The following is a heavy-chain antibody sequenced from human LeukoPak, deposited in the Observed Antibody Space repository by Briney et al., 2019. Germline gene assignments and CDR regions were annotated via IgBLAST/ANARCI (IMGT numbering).Heavy chain of an antibody. V-gene: IGHV3-7*01. D-gene: IGHD3-22*01. J-gene: IGHJ4*02. CDR3: ARDSRFTMRDY. CDR2: IKQDGSDK. CDR1: GFIFSSYW. Sequence: GGSLRLSCAASGFIFSSYWMSWVRQAPGKGLEWVANIKQDGSDKSYVDSVKGRFTISRDNAKNSLYLQMNSLRAKDTAVYYCARDSRFTMRDYWGQGTLVTVSS.